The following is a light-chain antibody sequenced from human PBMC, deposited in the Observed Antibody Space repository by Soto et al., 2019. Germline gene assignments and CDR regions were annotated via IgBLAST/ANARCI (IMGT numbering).Light chain of an antibody. V-gene: IGKV3D-20*01. CDR3: QQYGTAPIT. CDR1: QAVSSY. J-gene: IGKJ5*01. Sequence: DILLTQSPSTLSGSVGDRVTISCRASQAVSSYLAWYQQKPGQAPRLLIYDASTRTTGIPARFSGSGPGTEFTLTISRVEPEDFAVYYCQQYGTAPITFGQGTRLEIK. CDR2: DAS.